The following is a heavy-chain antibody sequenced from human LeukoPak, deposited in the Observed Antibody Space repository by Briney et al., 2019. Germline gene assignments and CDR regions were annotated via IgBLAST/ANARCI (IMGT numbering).Heavy chain of an antibody. J-gene: IGHJ6*03. V-gene: IGHV3-48*01. CDR1: GFTFSSYS. Sequence: PGGSLRLSCAASGFTFSSYSMNWVRQAPGKGLEWVSYISSSSSTIYYADSVKGRFTISRDNAKNSLYLQMNSLRAEDTAVYYCAKAGIQLWLRFYYYYMDVWGKGTTVTISS. D-gene: IGHD5-18*01. CDR3: AKAGIQLWLRFYYYYMDV. CDR2: ISSSSSTI.